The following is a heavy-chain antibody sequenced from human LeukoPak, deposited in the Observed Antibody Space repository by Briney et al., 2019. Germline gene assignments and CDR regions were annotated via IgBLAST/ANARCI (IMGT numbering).Heavy chain of an antibody. CDR2: ISDRSNYI. V-gene: IGHV3-21*01. J-gene: IGHJ4*02. Sequence: GSLRLSCAASGFTFSTYNMNWVRQAPGKGLEWVSCISDRSNYIYYADSVKGRFTISRDNAKNSLYLEMNSLRAEDTAVYYCVRDSDTYGDHTTRRFDYWGQGTLVTVSS. CDR3: VRDSDTYGDHTTRRFDY. D-gene: IGHD4-17*01. CDR1: GFTFSTYN.